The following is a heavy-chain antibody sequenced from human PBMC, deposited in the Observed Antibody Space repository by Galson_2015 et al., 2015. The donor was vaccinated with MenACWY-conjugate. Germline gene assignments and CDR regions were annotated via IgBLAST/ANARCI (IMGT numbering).Heavy chain of an antibody. V-gene: IGHV1-18*01. Sequence: SVKVSCKASGYTFSKYAVNWVRQAPGQGLEWMGRISAYNGNTNYASKLQGRVTMTTDTSTNTAYMELRSLRSDDTAVYYCARGRVPVNSVAVIPADFDNWGQGTLVTVSS. J-gene: IGHJ4*02. CDR1: GYTFSKYA. CDR2: ISAYNGNT. D-gene: IGHD5/OR15-5a*01. CDR3: ARGRVPVNSVAVIPADFDN.